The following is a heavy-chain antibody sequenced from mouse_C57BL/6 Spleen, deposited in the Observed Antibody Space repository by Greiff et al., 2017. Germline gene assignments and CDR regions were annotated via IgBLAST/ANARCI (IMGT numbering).Heavy chain of an antibody. D-gene: IGHD2-4*01. CDR3: ARRDYDDYAMDY. CDR2: INPSSGYT. CDR1: GYTFTSYT. J-gene: IGHJ4*01. Sequence: QVQLQQSGAELARPGASVTMSCKASGYTFTSYTMHWVKQRPGQGLEWIGYINPSSGYTKYNQTFKDKATLTADKSSSTAYMQLSSLTSEDSAVYYCARRDYDDYAMDYWGQGTSVTVSS. V-gene: IGHV1-4*01.